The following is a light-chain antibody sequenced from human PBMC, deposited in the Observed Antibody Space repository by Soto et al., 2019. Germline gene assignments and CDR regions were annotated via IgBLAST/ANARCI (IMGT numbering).Light chain of an antibody. Sequence: DVVMTRPPLSLPVTLGQPASISCRSIQSLLYSDGNTFFSWSRQRPGQSPRHLLYEVSNRDSGGPGKIRGRGSGTDFTMTIGRGEAADVGVSSCLKGLRWPTSGRGTKVEIE. CDR3: LKGLRWPT. CDR2: EVS. CDR1: QSLLYSDGNTF. V-gene: IGKV2-30*01. J-gene: IGKJ4*02.